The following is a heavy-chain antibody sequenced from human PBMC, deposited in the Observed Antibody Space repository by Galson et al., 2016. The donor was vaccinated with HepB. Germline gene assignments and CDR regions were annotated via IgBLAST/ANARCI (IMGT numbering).Heavy chain of an antibody. J-gene: IGHJ5*02. V-gene: IGHV4-34*01. Sequence: LSLTCAVYGGSFSDYYWSWIRQPPGKGLEWIGEINHSGNTNYNPSLKSRVTVSVDTSKNQFSLKLTSVTAADPAVYYCARHPLNARRFDPWGQGTLVTVSS. CDR2: INHSGNT. CDR3: ARHPLNARRFDP. CDR1: GGSFSDYY.